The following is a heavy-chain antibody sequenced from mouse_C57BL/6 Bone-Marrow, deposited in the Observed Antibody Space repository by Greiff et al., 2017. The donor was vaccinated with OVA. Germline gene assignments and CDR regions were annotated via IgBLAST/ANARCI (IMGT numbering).Heavy chain of an antibody. V-gene: IGHV1-64*01. CDR2: IHPNSGST. J-gene: IGHJ2*01. Sequence: QVHVKQSGAELVKPGASVKLSCKASGYTFTSYWMHWVKQRPGQGLEWIGMIHPNSGSTNYNEKFKSKATLTVDKSSSTAYMQLSSLTSEDSAVYYCARGLRRDFDYWGQGTTLTVSS. CDR3: ARGLRRDFDY. CDR1: GYTFTSYW. D-gene: IGHD1-1*01.